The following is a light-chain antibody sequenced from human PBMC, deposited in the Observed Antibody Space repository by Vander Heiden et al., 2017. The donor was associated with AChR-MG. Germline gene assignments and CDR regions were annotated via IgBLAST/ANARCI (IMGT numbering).Light chain of an antibody. CDR3: QQYKNSPPLT. V-gene: IGKV3-15*01. CDR1: QSVSSN. J-gene: IGKJ4*01. Sequence: EIVMTQSPATLSVSPGERATLSCRASQSVSSNLAWYQQKPGQAPRLLIYGASTRDTGIPARFSGSGYGTEFTLTISSRQSEDFAVYYCQQYKNSPPLTFGGGTKVEIK. CDR2: GAS.